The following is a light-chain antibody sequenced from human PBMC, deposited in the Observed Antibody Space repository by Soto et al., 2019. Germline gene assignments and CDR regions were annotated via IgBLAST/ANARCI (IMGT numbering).Light chain of an antibody. CDR2: DVT. J-gene: IGLJ1*01. Sequence: QAALTQPASVSGSPGQSIAISCTGTSSDDGDYNSVSWYQPHPGKAPKLMIYDVTNRPSGVSNRFSGSKSGNTASLTISGLQAEDEADYYCSSYTSSSTRVFGTGTKVTVL. CDR1: SSDDGDYNS. CDR3: SSYTSSSTRV. V-gene: IGLV2-14*01.